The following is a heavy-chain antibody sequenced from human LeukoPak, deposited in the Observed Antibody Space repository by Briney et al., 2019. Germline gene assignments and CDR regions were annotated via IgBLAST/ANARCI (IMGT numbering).Heavy chain of an antibody. D-gene: IGHD1-26*01. CDR2: ISWNSGSI. V-gene: IGHV3-9*01. CDR1: GFTFDDYA. Sequence: SGGSLRLSCAASGFTFDDYAMHWVRQAPGKGLEWVSGISWNSGSIGYADSVKGRFTISRDNSKNTLYLQMNSLRAEDTAVYYCANLLVGASRGRVDAFDIWGQGTMVTVSS. J-gene: IGHJ3*02. CDR3: ANLLVGASRGRVDAFDI.